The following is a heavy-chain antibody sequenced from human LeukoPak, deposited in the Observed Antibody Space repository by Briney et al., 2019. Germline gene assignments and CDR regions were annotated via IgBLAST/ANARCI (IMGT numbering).Heavy chain of an antibody. J-gene: IGHJ4*02. D-gene: IGHD2-2*03. CDR1: GGSISSITSY. V-gene: IGHV4-39*01. CDR3: ARHGSTDYFDY. Sequence: PSETLSLTCAVSGGSISSITSYWGWIRQPPGKGLEWIGRIYYSGSTFYNPSLKSRVTISVDTSKNQLSLRLSSVTAADTAVYYCARHGSTDYFDYWGQGTLVTVSS. CDR2: IYYSGST.